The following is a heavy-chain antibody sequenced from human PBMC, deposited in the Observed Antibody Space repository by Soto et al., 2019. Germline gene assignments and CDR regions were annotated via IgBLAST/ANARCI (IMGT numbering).Heavy chain of an antibody. CDR1: GYTFTRSG. CDR3: ARAPHFWSGYSGEYGMDV. CDR2: ISTYNGDT. Sequence: ASVKVSCKASGYTFTRSGISWVRQAPGQGLEWMGWISTYNGDTNYAQKFQGWVTMTRDTSISTAYMELSRLRSDDTAVYYCARAPHFWSGYSGEYGMDVWGQGTTVTVFS. V-gene: IGHV1-18*01. D-gene: IGHD3-3*01. J-gene: IGHJ6*02.